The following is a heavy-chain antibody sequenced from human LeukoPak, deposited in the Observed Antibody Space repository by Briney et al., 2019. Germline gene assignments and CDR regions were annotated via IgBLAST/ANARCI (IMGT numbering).Heavy chain of an antibody. CDR2: INHSGST. Sequence: SETLSLTCAIYGGSFGGYYWSWIRQPPGKGLEWIGEINHSGSTNYNPSLKSRVTISVDTSKNQFSLKLSSVTAADTAVYYCARAYYDILTGYRYGMDVWGQGTTVTVSS. CDR3: ARAYYDILTGYRYGMDV. CDR1: GGSFGGYY. D-gene: IGHD3-9*01. V-gene: IGHV4-34*01. J-gene: IGHJ6*02.